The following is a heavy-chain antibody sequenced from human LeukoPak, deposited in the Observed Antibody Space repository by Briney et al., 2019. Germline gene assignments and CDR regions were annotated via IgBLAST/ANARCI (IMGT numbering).Heavy chain of an antibody. CDR2: ISYDGSNK. D-gene: IGHD5-18*01. CDR3: ARELWIQLRNSYFDY. CDR1: GFTFSSYA. V-gene: IGHV3-30-3*01. Sequence: PGRSLRLSCAASGFTFSSYAMHWVRQAPGKGLEWVAVISYDGSNKYYADSVKGRFTISRDNSKNTLYLQMNGLRAEDTAVYYCARELWIQLRNSYFDYWGQGTLVTVSS. J-gene: IGHJ4*02.